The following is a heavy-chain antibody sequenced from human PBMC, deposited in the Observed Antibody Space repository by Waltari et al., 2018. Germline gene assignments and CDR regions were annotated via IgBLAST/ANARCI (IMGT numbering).Heavy chain of an antibody. CDR3: ATGGWGFYLDN. D-gene: IGHD7-27*01. J-gene: IGHJ4*02. CDR1: GFPFSSYS. CDR2: ISSTGTYT. V-gene: IGHV3-21*01. Sequence: EVQLVESGGGLVKPGGSLRLSCAASGFPFSSYSMNWVRQAPGKGRGWISTISSTGTYTHNADSVKGRFTIPRDNAKKSLYLQMNSLRAEDTGVYWCATGGWGFYLDNWGQGTLVTFSS.